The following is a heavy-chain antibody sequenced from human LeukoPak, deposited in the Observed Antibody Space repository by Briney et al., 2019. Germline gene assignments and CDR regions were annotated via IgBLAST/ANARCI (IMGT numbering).Heavy chain of an antibody. CDR1: GYSFIGYY. CDR2: INPNSGDT. V-gene: IGHV1-2*02. D-gene: IGHD3-16*01. Sequence: ASVKVSCKASGYSFIGYYMHWVRQAPGQGLERMGWINPNSGDTSYTQKFQGRVTMTRDPSINTTYMELSRLTSDDTAFYHCARGRIVGECGTPTLEYWGQGAPVTVSS. CDR3: ARGRIVGECGTPTLEY. J-gene: IGHJ4*02.